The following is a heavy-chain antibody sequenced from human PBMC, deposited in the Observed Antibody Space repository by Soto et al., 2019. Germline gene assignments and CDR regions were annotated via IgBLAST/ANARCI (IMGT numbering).Heavy chain of an antibody. J-gene: IGHJ5*01. CDR1: GFTLSNYW. CDR3: ARDYYGSGSHDS. Sequence: LRLSCAASGFTLSNYWISWVRQAPGKGLEWVANIKQDGSVKYYVDSVKGRFTISRDNAKSSLYLQMNSLRAEDTALYYCARDYYGSGSHDSWGQGTLVTVYS. CDR2: IKQDGSVK. D-gene: IGHD3-10*01. V-gene: IGHV3-7*03.